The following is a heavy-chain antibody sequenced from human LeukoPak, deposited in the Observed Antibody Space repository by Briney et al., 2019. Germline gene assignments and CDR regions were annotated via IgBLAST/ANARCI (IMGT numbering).Heavy chain of an antibody. J-gene: IGHJ4*02. CDR2: ISGTGGST. V-gene: IGHV3-23*01. Sequence: GGSLRLSCAASGFTFSSYAMSWVRQAPGKGLEWVSAISGTGGSTYYADSEKGRFTISRDNSKNTLYLQMNSLRAEDTAVYYCAREPHNYYDSSGYYNYFDYWGQGTLVTVSS. CDR1: GFTFSSYA. D-gene: IGHD3-22*01. CDR3: AREPHNYYDSSGYYNYFDY.